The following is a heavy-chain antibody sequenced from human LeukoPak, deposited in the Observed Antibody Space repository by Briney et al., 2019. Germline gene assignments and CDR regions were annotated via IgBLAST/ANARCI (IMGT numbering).Heavy chain of an antibody. CDR3: ARHTYSSGWYFWFDP. D-gene: IGHD6-19*01. J-gene: IGHJ5*02. CDR2: IYYSGST. V-gene: IGHV4-39*01. Sequence: PSETLSLTCTVSGGSISSSSYYWGWIRQPPGKGLEWIGSIYYSGSTYYNPSLKSRVTISVDTSKNQFSLKLSSVTAADTAVYYCARHTYSSGWYFWFDPWGQGTLVTVSS. CDR1: GGSISSSSYY.